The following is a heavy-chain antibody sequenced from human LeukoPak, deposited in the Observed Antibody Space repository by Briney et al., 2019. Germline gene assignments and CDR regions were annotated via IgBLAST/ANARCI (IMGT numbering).Heavy chain of an antibody. J-gene: IGHJ4*02. D-gene: IGHD1/OR15-1a*01. CDR3: VRQQTSHGDFDY. CDR2: IGTAGDT. V-gene: IGHV3-13*01. CDR1: GFTFSNHA. Sequence: PGGSLRLSCATSGFTFSNHAMHWVRQATGKGLEWVPAIGTAGDTFYPGSVKGRFTTSRENAKNSLSLQMNSLRAEDTAVYYCVRQQTSHGDFDYWGQGTLVTVSS.